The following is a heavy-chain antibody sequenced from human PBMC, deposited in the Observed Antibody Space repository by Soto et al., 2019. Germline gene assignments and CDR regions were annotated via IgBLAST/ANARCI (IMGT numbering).Heavy chain of an antibody. D-gene: IGHD5-12*01. CDR1: GYTFTSYA. Sequence: ASVKVSCKASGYTFTSYAMHWVRQAPGQRLERMGWINAGNGNTKYSQKLQGRVTMTTDTSTSTAYMELRSLRSDDTAVYYCARVSDSGYETRYWGQGTLVTVSS. J-gene: IGHJ4*02. V-gene: IGHV1-3*01. CDR2: INAGNGNT. CDR3: ARVSDSGYETRY.